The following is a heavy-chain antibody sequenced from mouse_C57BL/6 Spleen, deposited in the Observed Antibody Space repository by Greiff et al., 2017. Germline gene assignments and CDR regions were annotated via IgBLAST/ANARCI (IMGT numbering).Heavy chain of an antibody. CDR3: ARGYYYGSSYGGYFDY. CDR1: GYTFTSYW. D-gene: IGHD1-1*01. V-gene: IGHV1-53*01. J-gene: IGHJ2*01. Sequence: QVHVKQPGTELVKPGASVKLSCKASGYTFTSYWMHWVKQRPGQGLEWIGNINPSNGGTNYNEKFKSKATLTVDKSSSTAYMQLSSLTSEDSAVYYCARGYYYGSSYGGYFDYWGQGTTLTVSS. CDR2: INPSNGGT.